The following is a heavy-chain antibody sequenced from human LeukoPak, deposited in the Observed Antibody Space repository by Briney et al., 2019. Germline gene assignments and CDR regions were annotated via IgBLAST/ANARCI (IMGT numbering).Heavy chain of an antibody. V-gene: IGHV4-34*01. D-gene: IGHD3-22*01. CDR1: GGSFSGYY. CDR2: INHSGST. CDR3: ARGRSSYYDSSGKRKYFDY. J-gene: IGHJ4*02. Sequence: SETLSLTCAVYGGSFSGYYWSWIRQPPGKGLEWIGEINHSGSTNYNPSLKSRVTISVDTSKNQFSLKLSSVTAADTAVYYCARGRSSYYDSSGKRKYFDYRGQGTLVTVSS.